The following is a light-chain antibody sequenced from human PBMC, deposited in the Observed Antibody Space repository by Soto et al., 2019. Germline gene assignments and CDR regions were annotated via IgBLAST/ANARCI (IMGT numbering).Light chain of an antibody. Sequence: DIQMTQSPSAMSASVGDRVTITCRASQDIRYDLVWFQQKPGEVPKRLIYAASSLQSGVPSRFSGSGSGTEFTLTISSLQPEDFATYHCLQHKSYPLTFGGGTKVEIK. V-gene: IGKV1-17*03. CDR3: LQHKSYPLT. J-gene: IGKJ4*01. CDR1: QDIRYD. CDR2: AAS.